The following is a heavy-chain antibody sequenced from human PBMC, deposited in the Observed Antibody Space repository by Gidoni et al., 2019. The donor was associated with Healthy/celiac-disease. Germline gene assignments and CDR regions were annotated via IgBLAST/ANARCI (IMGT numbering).Heavy chain of an antibody. CDR3: ARVISAMVRGVASRRYMDV. CDR2: ISSSSSYI. V-gene: IGHV3-21*01. Sequence: EVQLVESGGGLVKPGWSLRLSCAASGFTFSSYSMNWVRQAPGKGLEWVSSISSSSSYIYYADSVKGRFTISRDNAKNSLYLQMHSLRAEDPAVYYCARVISAMVRGVASRRYMDVWGKGTTVTVSS. D-gene: IGHD3-10*01. CDR1: GFTFSSYS. J-gene: IGHJ6*03.